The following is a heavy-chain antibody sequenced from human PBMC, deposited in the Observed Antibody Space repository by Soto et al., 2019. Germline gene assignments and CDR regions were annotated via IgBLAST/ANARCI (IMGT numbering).Heavy chain of an antibody. J-gene: IGHJ3*02. Sequence: QVQLQESGPGLVKPSQTLSLTCTVSGGSISSGGYYWSWIRQHPGKGLEWIGYIYYSGSTYYNPSLQSRVTISVDTSKNQFSLKLSSVTAADTAVYYCARDCGPSGGSCYSQGAFDIWGQGTMVTVSS. D-gene: IGHD2-15*01. CDR1: GGSISSGGYY. CDR3: ARDCGPSGGSCYSQGAFDI. CDR2: IYYSGST. V-gene: IGHV4-31*03.